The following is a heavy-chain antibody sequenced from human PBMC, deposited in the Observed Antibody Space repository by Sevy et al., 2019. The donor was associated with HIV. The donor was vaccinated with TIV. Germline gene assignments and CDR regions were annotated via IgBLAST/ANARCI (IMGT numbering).Heavy chain of an antibody. CDR1: GFTFDDYA. J-gene: IGHJ5*02. Sequence: GGSLRLSCAASGFTFDDYAMHWVRQAPGKGLEWVSGISWNSGSTYYADSVKGRFTISRDNSKNTLYLQMNSLRAEDTAVYYCAKDHEDSSGWSINWFDPWGQGTLVTVSS. CDR2: ISWNSGST. V-gene: IGHV3-23*01. CDR3: AKDHEDSSGWSINWFDP. D-gene: IGHD6-19*01.